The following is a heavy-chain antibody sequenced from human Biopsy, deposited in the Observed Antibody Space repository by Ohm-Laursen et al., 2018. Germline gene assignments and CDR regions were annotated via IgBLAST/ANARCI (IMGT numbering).Heavy chain of an antibody. V-gene: IGHV3-33*06. CDR3: AKCMTGGSNYYFHH. Sequence: SLRLSCAASGFTFSSYGMHWVRQAPGKGLEWVAAIWYDGSNKNYADSVKGRFTISRDNSKNTLYLQMNSLRGEDTAVYYCAKCMTGGSNYYFHHCGQGTLGTGSS. D-gene: IGHD2-8*01. CDR2: IWYDGSNK. J-gene: IGHJ4*02. CDR1: GFTFSSYG.